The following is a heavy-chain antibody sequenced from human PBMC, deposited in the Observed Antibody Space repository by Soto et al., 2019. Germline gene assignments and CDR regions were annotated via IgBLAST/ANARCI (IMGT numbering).Heavy chain of an antibody. CDR3: ARYYDSSGLDYYYYGMDV. Sequence: GASVKVSCKASGGTFSSYAISWVRQAPGQGLEWMGGIISIFGTANYAQKFQGRVTITADESTSTAYMELSSLRSEDTAVYYCARYYDSSGLDYYYYGMDVWGHGTTVTVSS. V-gene: IGHV1-69*13. J-gene: IGHJ6*02. D-gene: IGHD3-22*01. CDR2: IISIFGTA. CDR1: GGTFSSYA.